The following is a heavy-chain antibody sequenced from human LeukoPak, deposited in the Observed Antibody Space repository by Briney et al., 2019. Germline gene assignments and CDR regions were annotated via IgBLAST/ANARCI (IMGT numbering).Heavy chain of an antibody. D-gene: IGHD3-9*01. V-gene: IGHV3-23*01. CDR1: GFTFSSYA. J-gene: IGHJ4*02. CDR3: AKFYDISTGYFDC. Sequence: GGSLRLSCAASGFTFSSYAMSWVRQAPGKGLEWVSVISGGGGSTYYADSVKGRFTISRDNSKNTLYLQMNSLRAEDTAVYYCAKFYDISTGYFDCWGQGTLVTVPS. CDR2: ISGGGGST.